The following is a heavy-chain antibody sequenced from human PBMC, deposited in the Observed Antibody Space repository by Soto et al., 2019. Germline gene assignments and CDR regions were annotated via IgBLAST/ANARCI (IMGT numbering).Heavy chain of an antibody. Sequence: EVQLVESGGGLVEPGGSLRLSCAASGFTFSSYDMHWVRQATGKGLEWVAAIGTASDPYYLGSVEGRFTISTENAKNSLYLQMNSLRAGDSAVYYCARVAFGDHVYASWGQGTLVTVSS. V-gene: IGHV3-13*05. CDR2: IGTASDP. D-gene: IGHD3-16*01. CDR3: ARVAFGDHVYAS. CDR1: GFTFSSYD. J-gene: IGHJ5*02.